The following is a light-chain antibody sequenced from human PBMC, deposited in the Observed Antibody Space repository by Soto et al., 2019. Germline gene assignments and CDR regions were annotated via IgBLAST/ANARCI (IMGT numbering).Light chain of an antibody. CDR1: QSISRL. CDR2: DAS. J-gene: IGKJ1*01. Sequence: DIQMTQSPSTLSASVGDRVTITCRASQSISRLLAWYQQKPGKAPSLLIYDASSLESGVPSRFSGSGSGTEFTLSISSLQPDDFATYYCQQYNTSWTFGQGTKVDI. CDR3: QQYNTSWT. V-gene: IGKV1-5*01.